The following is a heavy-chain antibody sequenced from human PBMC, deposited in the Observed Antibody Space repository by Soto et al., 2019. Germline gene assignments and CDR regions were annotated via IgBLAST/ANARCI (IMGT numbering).Heavy chain of an antibody. CDR3: ARLGGSYAVPHFDY. D-gene: IGHD1-26*01. Sequence: SETLSLTCTVSGGSISSSTYYWGWMRQPPGKGLGWIASFFIGGNTYYNPSLKSRVTISVDTSKNQFSLKLSSVTAADTAVYYCARLGGSYAVPHFDYWGQGTLVTVSS. CDR2: FFIGGNT. J-gene: IGHJ4*02. CDR1: GGSISSSTYY. V-gene: IGHV4-39*01.